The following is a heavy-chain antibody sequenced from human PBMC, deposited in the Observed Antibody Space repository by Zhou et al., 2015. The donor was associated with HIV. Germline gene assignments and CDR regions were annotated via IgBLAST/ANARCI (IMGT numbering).Heavy chain of an antibody. CDR1: GGTFNNYA. Sequence: QVQLVQSGAEVKKPGSSVKVSCKASGGTFNNYAITWVRQAPGQGLEWMGGISPIFGTANFAQKFQGRVTITADESMSTAYMELSSLRSEDTAVYYCARIPPIPYSGYDSFDYWGQGTLVTVSS. J-gene: IGHJ4*02. CDR3: ARIPPIPYSGYDSFDY. V-gene: IGHV1-69*01. D-gene: IGHD5-12*01. CDR2: ISPIFGTA.